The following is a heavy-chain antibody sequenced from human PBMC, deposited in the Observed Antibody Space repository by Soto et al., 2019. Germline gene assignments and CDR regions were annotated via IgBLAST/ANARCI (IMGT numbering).Heavy chain of an antibody. CDR3: ERHNRQQGLNGRDV. J-gene: IGHJ6*02. Sequence: GESLQISCKGSGYSFTNYWIGWVRQMPGKGLEWLGIIHPGDSDTSYSPSFQGQVTISADKSISTAYLQWSSLRTSDTAIYYCERHNRQQGLNGRDVWCEGTKVTV. CDR1: GYSFTNYW. D-gene: IGHD6-13*01. CDR2: IHPGDSDT. V-gene: IGHV5-51*01.